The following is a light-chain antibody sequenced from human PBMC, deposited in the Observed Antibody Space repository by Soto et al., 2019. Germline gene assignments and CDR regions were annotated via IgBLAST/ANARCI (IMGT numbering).Light chain of an antibody. J-gene: IGKJ1*01. CDR2: AAS. CDR1: QSISSW. CDR3: QQYNNFWT. Sequence: DIQMIQSPSTLSAFVGDSVTITCRASQSISSWLAWYQQKPGKAPRLLIYAASYLERGVPSRFSGSGSGTEFTLTISDLQPDDLATYYCQQYNNFWTFGPGTKVEI. V-gene: IGKV1-5*01.